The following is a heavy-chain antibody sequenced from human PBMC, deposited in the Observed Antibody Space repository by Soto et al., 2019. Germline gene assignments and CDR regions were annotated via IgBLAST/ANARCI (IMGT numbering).Heavy chain of an antibody. CDR3: ARNGYCVSTSCYSDYYSGMDV. CDR2: IIRIFGTA. V-gene: IGHV1-69*12. D-gene: IGHD2-2*02. Sequence: QVQLVQSGAEVKKPGSSVKVSCKASGGTFSSYAISWVRQAPGQGLEWMGGIIRIFGTANYAQKFQGRVTITADESTSTAYVELGSLRSEDTAVYYCARNGYCVSTSCYSDYYSGMDVWGQGTTVTVSS. CDR1: GGTFSSYA. J-gene: IGHJ6*02.